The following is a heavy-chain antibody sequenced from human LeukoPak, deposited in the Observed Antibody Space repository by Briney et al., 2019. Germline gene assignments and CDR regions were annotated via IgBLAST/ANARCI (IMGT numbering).Heavy chain of an antibody. J-gene: IGHJ4*02. Sequence: SGPALVKPIQTLTLTCTFSGFSLSTSGMCVSWIRQPPGKALEWLARIDWDDDKHYSTSLKTRLTISKDTSKNQVVLTMINMDPVDTATYYCARDYFDSSGYSYYFDYWGQGTLVTVSS. D-gene: IGHD3-22*01. V-gene: IGHV2-70*11. CDR2: IDWDDDK. CDR1: GFSLSTSGMC. CDR3: ARDYFDSSGYSYYFDY.